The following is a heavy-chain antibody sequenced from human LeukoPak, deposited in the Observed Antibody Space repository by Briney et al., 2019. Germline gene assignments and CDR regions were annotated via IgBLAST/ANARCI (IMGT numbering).Heavy chain of an antibody. D-gene: IGHD3-22*01. V-gene: IGHV3-30-3*01. CDR3: ANWFGSGYSRGDAFDI. CDR2: ISYDGSNK. J-gene: IGHJ3*02. CDR1: GFTFSSYA. Sequence: GGSLRLSCAASGFTFSSYAMPWVRQAPGKGLEWVAVISYDGSNKYYADSVKGRFTISRDNSKNTLYLQMNSLRAEDTAVYYCANWFGSGYSRGDAFDIWGQGTMVTVSS.